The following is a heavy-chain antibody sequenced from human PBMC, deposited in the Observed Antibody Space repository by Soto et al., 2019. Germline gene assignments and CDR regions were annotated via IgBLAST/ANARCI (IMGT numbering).Heavy chain of an antibody. D-gene: IGHD3-10*01. J-gene: IGHJ4*02. CDR1: GYTFTSYG. V-gene: IGHV1-18*01. Sequence: ASVKVSCKASGYTFTSYGISWVRQAPGQGLEWMGWISAYNGNTNYAQKLQGGVTMTTDTSTSTAYMELRSLRSDDTAVYYCARGDRYYYGSGSYYSGSYWGQGTLVTVSS. CDR2: ISAYNGNT. CDR3: ARGDRYYYGSGSYYSGSY.